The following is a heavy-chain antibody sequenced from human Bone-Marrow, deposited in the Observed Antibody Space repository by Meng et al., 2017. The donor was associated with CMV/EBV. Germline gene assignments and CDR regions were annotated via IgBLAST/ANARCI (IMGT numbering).Heavy chain of an antibody. Sequence: GGSLRLSCAASGFTFSDFYMSWIRQAPGKGLEWISYISDNGYSIYYVESVKGRFTISRDNVKNSLFLQMNSLRAEDTAVYYCVGLPKSGHWHVDLWGRGTVVTVSS. CDR2: ISDNGYSI. J-gene: IGHJ2*01. CDR3: VGLPKSGHWHVDL. D-gene: IGHD1-26*01. CDR1: GFTFSDFY. V-gene: IGHV3-11*04.